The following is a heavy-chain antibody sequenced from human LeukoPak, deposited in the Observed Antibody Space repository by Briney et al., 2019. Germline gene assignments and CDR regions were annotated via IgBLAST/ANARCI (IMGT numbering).Heavy chain of an antibody. J-gene: IGHJ6*02. CDR3: ARQVTTAYYYYYGMDV. CDR2: IYYSGST. D-gene: IGHD4-17*01. Sequence: SETLSLTCTVSGGSISSSSYSWGWIRQPPGKGLEWIGSIYYSGSTYYNPSLKSRVTISVDTSKNQFSLKLSSVTAADTAVYYCARQVTTAYYYYYGMDVWGQGTTVTVSS. CDR1: GGSISSSSYS. V-gene: IGHV4-39*01.